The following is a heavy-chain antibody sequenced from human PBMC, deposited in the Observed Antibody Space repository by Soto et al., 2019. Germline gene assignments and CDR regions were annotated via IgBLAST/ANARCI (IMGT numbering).Heavy chain of an antibody. D-gene: IGHD1-26*01. J-gene: IGHJ5*02. CDR2: ISYDGGNK. CDR3: AKDSVRGVPTWFDP. V-gene: IGHV3-30*18. Sequence: QVQLVESGGGVVQPGRSLRLSCAASGFTLSSYGMHWVRQAPGKGLEWVAFISYDGGNKYYADSVKGRFTISRDNSKNTLYLQMNSLRAEDTAVYYCAKDSVRGVPTWFDPWGQGTLVTVSS. CDR1: GFTLSSYG.